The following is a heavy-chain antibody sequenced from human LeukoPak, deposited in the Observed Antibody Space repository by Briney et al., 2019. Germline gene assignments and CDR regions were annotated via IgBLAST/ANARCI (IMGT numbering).Heavy chain of an antibody. CDR1: GFTFSSSP. Sequence: GGSLRLSCATTGFTFSSSPMTWVRQAPGKGLEWVSASASSGNTYYADSVKGRFTISRDDSKNTLYLQMNSLRAEGTAVYYCAKKLAASLDYWGQGTLVTVSS. J-gene: IGHJ4*02. V-gene: IGHV3-23*01. CDR3: AKKLAASLDY. CDR2: SASSGNT.